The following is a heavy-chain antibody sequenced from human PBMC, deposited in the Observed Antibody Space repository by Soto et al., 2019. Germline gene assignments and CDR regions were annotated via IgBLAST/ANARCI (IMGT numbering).Heavy chain of an antibody. J-gene: IGHJ4*02. D-gene: IGHD6-13*01. Sequence: EVQLLESGGGLVQPGGSLRLSCAASGFTFSSYAMSWVRQAPGKGLEWVSAISGSGGSTYYADSVKGRFTISRDNSKNTLYLQMNSRRAEDTAVYYCAKDPYSSSWYRYFDYWGQGTLGTVSS. CDR2: ISGSGGST. CDR3: AKDPYSSSWYRYFDY. CDR1: GFTFSSYA. V-gene: IGHV3-23*01.